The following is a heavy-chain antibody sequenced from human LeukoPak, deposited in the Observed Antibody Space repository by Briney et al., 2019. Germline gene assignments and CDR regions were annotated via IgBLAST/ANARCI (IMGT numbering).Heavy chain of an antibody. J-gene: IGHJ5*02. CDR1: GFTFSIYS. CDR2: INNGGSAT. D-gene: IGHD2/OR15-2a*01. V-gene: IGHV3-23*01. CDR3: SKYSVTVAPTDGVPFVDT. Sequence: GGSLRLSCAASGFTFSIYSMTWVRQAPGKGLEWITSINNGGSATFYADSVKGRFTTSRKKTKNTLYLQMNSLRAEDTAVYYGSKYSVTVAPTDGVPFVDTWGQGTPVSVSS.